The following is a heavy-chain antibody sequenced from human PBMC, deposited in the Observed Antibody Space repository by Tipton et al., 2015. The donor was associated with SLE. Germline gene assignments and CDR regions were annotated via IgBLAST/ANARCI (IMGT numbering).Heavy chain of an antibody. V-gene: IGHV4-59*01. CDR2: IYNSGST. CDR1: GASIRSYY. D-gene: IGHD1-1*01. J-gene: IGHJ5*02. Sequence: TLSLTCTVSGASIRSYYWSWIRQPPGKGLEWIGNIYNSGSTNYNPSLKSRVTMSLDTSKNQFSLKLSSVTAADTAVYYCARDSLPGDTWFDPSGRGTLVTVSS. CDR3: ARDSLPGDTWFDP.